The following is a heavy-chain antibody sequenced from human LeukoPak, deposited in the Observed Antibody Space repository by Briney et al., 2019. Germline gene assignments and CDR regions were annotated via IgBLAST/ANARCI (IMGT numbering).Heavy chain of an antibody. Sequence: ASVKVSCKASGYTFTGYYMHWVRQAPGQGLEWMGWINPNSGGTNYAQKFQGRVTMTRDTSISTAYMELSRLRSDDTAVYYCARYIWSGYYYHSDAFYIWGQGTMVTVSS. D-gene: IGHD3-3*01. CDR2: INPNSGGT. J-gene: IGHJ3*02. CDR3: ARYIWSGYYYHSDAFYI. CDR1: GYTFTGYY. V-gene: IGHV1-2*02.